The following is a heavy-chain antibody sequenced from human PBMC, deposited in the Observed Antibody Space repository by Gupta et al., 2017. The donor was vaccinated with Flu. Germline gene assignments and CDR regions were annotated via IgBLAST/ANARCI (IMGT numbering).Heavy chain of an antibody. V-gene: IGHV3-23*01. CDR1: TCSGYV. CDR3: VGTGLLYAFFDS. J-gene: IGHJ4*02. CDR2: ISGSGGST. D-gene: IGHD1-7*01. Sequence: TCSGYVMSWVRQAPGKGLEWVSGISGSGGSTYYADAVKGRFTISRDNSRDTLYLHMNSLRADDTAVYFCVGTGLLYAFFDSWGQGTLVTVSS.